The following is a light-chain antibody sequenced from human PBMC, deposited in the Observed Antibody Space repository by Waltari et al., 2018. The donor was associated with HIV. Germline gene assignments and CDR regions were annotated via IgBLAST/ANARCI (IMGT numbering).Light chain of an antibody. J-gene: IGLJ3*02. CDR3: MIWHTNTWV. V-gene: IGLV5-45*03. CDR2: YTSDSDT. CDR1: SGINVDTFR. Sequence: QTVLTQPSSLSASPGASASLTCTLRSGINVDTFRVYWYQQNPGTPPQYLLRYTSDSDTRRGSGVSSRFSGSKDTSANAAILLISGLQSEDEADYYCMIWHTNTWVFGGGTKLTVL.